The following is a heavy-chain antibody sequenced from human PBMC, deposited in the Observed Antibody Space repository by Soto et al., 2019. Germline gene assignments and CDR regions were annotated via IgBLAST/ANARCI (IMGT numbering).Heavy chain of an antibody. CDR2: IYNSGGS. V-gene: IGHV4-30-4*01. J-gene: IGHJ4*02. CDR1: GASVRSGDYY. D-gene: IGHD4-17*01. Sequence: SETLSLTCSVSGASVRSGDYYWSCIRQAPGKGLEWIGYIYNSGGSYYNPSLKGRLTISIDTSKNQFSLKLNSVTAADTAIYYCVGTGTTDDYWGQGTLVTVSS. CDR3: VGTGTTDDY.